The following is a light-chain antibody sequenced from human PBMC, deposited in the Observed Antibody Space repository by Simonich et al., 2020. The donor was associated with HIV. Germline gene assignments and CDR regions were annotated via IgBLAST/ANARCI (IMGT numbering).Light chain of an antibody. CDR3: SSYRSSSTWV. Sequence: QSALTQPASVSGSPGQALTISCTGTSRDVGGYNYVSWYKQHPGKAPKPMINDVSKRPSGVSNRFSGSKSGNTASLTISGLQAEDEADYYCSSYRSSSTWVFGGGTKLTVL. J-gene: IGLJ3*02. CDR1: SRDVGGYNY. V-gene: IGLV2-14*01. CDR2: DVS.